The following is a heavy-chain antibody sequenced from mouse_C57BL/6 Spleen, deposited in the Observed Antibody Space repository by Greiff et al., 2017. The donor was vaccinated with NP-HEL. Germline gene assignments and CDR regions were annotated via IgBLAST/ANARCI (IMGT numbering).Heavy chain of an antibody. CDR3: ARDRTTVVATGPMDY. CDR1: GFTFSSYA. D-gene: IGHD1-1*01. Sequence: EVKLMESGGGLVKPGGSLKLSCAASGFTFSSYAMSWVRQTPEKRLEWVATISDGGSYTYYPDNVKGRFTISRDNAKNNLYLQMSHLKSEDTAMYYCARDRTTVVATGPMDYWGQGTSVTVSS. CDR2: ISDGGSYT. J-gene: IGHJ4*01. V-gene: IGHV5-4*01.